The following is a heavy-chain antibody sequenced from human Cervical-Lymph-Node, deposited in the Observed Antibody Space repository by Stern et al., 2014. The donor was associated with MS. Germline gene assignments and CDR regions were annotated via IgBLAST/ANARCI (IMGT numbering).Heavy chain of an antibody. J-gene: IGHJ4*02. CDR2: ISGATSKT. V-gene: IGHV3-23*04. D-gene: IGHD1-26*01. CDR1: GFTFSNFA. CDR3: VKGRRVGAKDYFDY. Sequence: EMQLVESGGGLVQPGGSLRLSCAAFGFTFSNFAVSWVRQAPGKGLEWVSGISGATSKTYYADSVKGRFTISRDNSNNTLYLQMSSLRAEDTALYYCVKGRRVGAKDYFDYWGQGTLVIVSS.